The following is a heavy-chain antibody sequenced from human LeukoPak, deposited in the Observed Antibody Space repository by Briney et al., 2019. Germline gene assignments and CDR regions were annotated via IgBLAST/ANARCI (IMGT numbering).Heavy chain of an antibody. CDR3: ARGSMVRGVTVDY. D-gene: IGHD3-10*01. V-gene: IGHV4-34*01. CDR2: INHSGST. CDR1: GGSFSGYY. J-gene: IGHJ4*02. Sequence: SETLSLTCAVYGGSFSGYYWSWIRQPPGKGLEWIGEINHSGSTNYNPSLQSRVTISVDTSKNQFSLKLSSVTAADTAVYYCARGSMVRGVTVDYWGQGTLVTVSS.